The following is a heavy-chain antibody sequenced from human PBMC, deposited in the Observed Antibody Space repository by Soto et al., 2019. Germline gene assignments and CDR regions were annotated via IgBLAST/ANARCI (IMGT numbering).Heavy chain of an antibody. CDR3: ARAEGIAVAGVKYYYYYGMDV. D-gene: IGHD6-19*01. CDR2: IYYSGST. CDR1: GGSISSGDYY. Sequence: SETLSLTCTVSGGSISSGDYYWSWIRQPPGKGLEWIGYIYYSGSTYYNPSLKSRVTISVDTSKNQFSLKLSSVTAADTAVYYCARAEGIAVAGVKYYYYYGMDVWGQGTTVTVSS. V-gene: IGHV4-30-4*01. J-gene: IGHJ6*02.